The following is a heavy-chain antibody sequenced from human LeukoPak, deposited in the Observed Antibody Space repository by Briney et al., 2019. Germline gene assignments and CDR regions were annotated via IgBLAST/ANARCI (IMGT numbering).Heavy chain of an antibody. Sequence: PGGSLRLSCAASGFTFSTYSMNWVRQAPGKGLEWVSSISFSSSYIYYADSVKGRFTISRDNVKNSLYLQMNSLRAEDTAVYYCARPMEGYSGSGSWYFDYWGQGILVTVSS. V-gene: IGHV3-21*01. J-gene: IGHJ4*02. CDR1: GFTFSTYS. CDR2: ISFSSSYI. D-gene: IGHD3-10*01. CDR3: ARPMEGYSGSGSWYFDY.